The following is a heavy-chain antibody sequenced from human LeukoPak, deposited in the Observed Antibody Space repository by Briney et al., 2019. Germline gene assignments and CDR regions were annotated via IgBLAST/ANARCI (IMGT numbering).Heavy chain of an antibody. Sequence: GGSLRLSCAASGFTFSSYSMNWVRQAPGKGLEWVSSISSSSSYIYYADSVKGRFTISRDNAKNSLYLQMNSLRAEDTAVYYCARDERIFGSYGMDVWGQGTTVTVSS. CDR2: ISSSSSYI. D-gene: IGHD3-3*01. J-gene: IGHJ6*02. CDR3: ARDERIFGSYGMDV. CDR1: GFTFSSYS. V-gene: IGHV3-21*01.